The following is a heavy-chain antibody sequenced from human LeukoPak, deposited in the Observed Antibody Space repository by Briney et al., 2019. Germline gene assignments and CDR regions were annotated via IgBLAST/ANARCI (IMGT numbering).Heavy chain of an antibody. Sequence: SETLSLTCAVYGGSFSGYYWSWIRQPPGKGLEWIGEINHSGSTNYNPSLKSRGTISVDTSKNQFSLKLSSVTAADTAVYYCARWGYSVVPAAMDGMDVWGQGTTVTVSS. CDR3: ARWGYSVVPAAMDGMDV. D-gene: IGHD2-2*01. CDR2: INHSGST. V-gene: IGHV4-34*01. CDR1: GGSFSGYY. J-gene: IGHJ6*02.